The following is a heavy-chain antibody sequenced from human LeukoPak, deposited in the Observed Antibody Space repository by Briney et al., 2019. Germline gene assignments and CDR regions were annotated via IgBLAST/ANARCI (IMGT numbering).Heavy chain of an antibody. Sequence: GGSLRLSCAASGFTFSDYYMDWVRQAPGEGLEWVGRIRNKANSYTTEYAASVKGRFTISRDDSKNSLYLQMNSLKTEDTAVYYCTRVANGIDHWGQGTLVTVSS. CDR1: GFTFSDYY. CDR3: TRVANGIDH. CDR2: IRNKANSYTT. V-gene: IGHV3-72*01. J-gene: IGHJ4*02.